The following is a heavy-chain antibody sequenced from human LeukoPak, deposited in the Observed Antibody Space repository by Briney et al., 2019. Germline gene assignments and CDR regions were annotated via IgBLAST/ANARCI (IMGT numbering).Heavy chain of an antibody. Sequence: PSETLSLTCTVSGGSISSSSYYWSWIRQPPGKGLEWIGEINHSGSTNYNPSLKSRVTISVDTSKNQFSLKLSSVTAADTAVYYCARDTGSRLLDYWGQGTLVTVSS. D-gene: IGHD2-8*02. CDR3: ARDTGSRLLDY. J-gene: IGHJ4*02. V-gene: IGHV4-39*07. CDR1: GGSISSSSYY. CDR2: INHSGST.